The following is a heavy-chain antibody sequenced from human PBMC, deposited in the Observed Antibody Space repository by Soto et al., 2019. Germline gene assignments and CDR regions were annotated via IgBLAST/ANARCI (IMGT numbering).Heavy chain of an antibody. Sequence: LRLSCEAAGFTFSSHAMHWVRQAPGKGLEWVAVISYDGSNKYYADSVKGRFIISRDNSKNTLYLQMNSLRAEDTAVYYCARDQSDSRGFQYYYGMDVWGQGTTVTVSS. CDR3: ARDQSDSRGFQYYYGMDV. D-gene: IGHD6-19*01. V-gene: IGHV3-30-3*01. J-gene: IGHJ6*02. CDR2: ISYDGSNK. CDR1: GFTFSSHA.